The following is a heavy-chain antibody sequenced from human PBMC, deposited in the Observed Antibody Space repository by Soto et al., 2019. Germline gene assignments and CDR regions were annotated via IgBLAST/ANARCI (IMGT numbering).Heavy chain of an antibody. CDR3: TKGGYDLIYYFGMDV. D-gene: IGHD5-12*01. CDR2: ISSDGDTI. CDR1: GFTFHEYA. V-gene: IGHV3-9*01. Sequence: EVQLIESGGGWVQPGTSLRVSCAASGFTFHEYAMHWVRQAPGKGLEWVSGISSDGDTIAYADSVQGRFTVFRDNAKNSLYLQINRLRAEDTALYYCTKGGYDLIYYFGMDVWGQGTTVSVSS. J-gene: IGHJ6*02.